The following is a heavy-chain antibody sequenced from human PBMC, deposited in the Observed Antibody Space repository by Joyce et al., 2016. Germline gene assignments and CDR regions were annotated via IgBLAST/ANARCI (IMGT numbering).Heavy chain of an antibody. V-gene: IGHV3-48*04. J-gene: IGHJ4*02. CDR3: AVRAGTYSFDC. Sequence: EVQLVESGGGLVQPGGSLRLSCVASGLTFSDYSMNGVRQAPGKGLEWVSYINSGSSSIYDADSVKGRFTISRDNAKNSLYLQMNSLGAEDTAVYYCAVRAGTYSFDCWGQGTLVTVSS. CDR2: INSGSSSI. D-gene: IGHD1-1*01. CDR1: GLTFSDYS.